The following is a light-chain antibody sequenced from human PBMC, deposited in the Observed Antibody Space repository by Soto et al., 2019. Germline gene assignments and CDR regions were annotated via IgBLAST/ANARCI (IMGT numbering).Light chain of an antibody. Sequence: DIQMTQSPSTLSASVGDRLITTGLASQSISRWLAWYQQKPGKVPKLLIYAASTLQSGVPSRFSGSGSGTDFTLTISRVEPEDFAVYYCQQYGSSPGTFGQGTKVDIK. CDR1: QSISRW. V-gene: IGKV1-5*01. CDR3: QQYGSSPGT. J-gene: IGKJ1*01. CDR2: AAS.